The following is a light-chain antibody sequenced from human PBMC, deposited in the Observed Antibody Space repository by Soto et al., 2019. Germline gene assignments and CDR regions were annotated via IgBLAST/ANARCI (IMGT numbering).Light chain of an antibody. CDR1: QSVSSY. CDR2: DAS. CDR3: QQRSNWPPVT. J-gene: IGKJ4*01. V-gene: IGKV3-11*01. Sequence: EIVLTQSPATLSLSPGERATLSCRARQSVSSYLAWYQQKPGQAPRLLIYDASNRATGIPARFSGSGSGTVFTLTISSLEPEDFAIYYCQQRSNWPPVTFGGGTKVEIK.